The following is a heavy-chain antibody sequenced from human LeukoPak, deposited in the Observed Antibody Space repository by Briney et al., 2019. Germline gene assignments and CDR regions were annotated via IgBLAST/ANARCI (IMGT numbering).Heavy chain of an antibody. Sequence: PSETLSLTCTVSSGSISSSSYYWGWIRQPPGKGLEWIGSIYYSGSTYYNPSLKSRVTISVDTSKNQFSLKLSSVTAADTAVYYCARLSISYYYGSSGYPDYFDYWGQGTLVTVSS. D-gene: IGHD3-22*01. J-gene: IGHJ4*02. CDR2: IYYSGST. V-gene: IGHV4-39*01. CDR1: SGSISSSSYY. CDR3: ARLSISYYYGSSGYPDYFDY.